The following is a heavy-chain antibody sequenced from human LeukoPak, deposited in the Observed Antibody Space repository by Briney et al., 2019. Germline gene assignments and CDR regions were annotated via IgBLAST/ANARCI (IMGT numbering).Heavy chain of an antibody. CDR1: VGTFSSYA. J-gene: IGHJ3*02. Sequence: ASVKVSCKASVGTFSSYAISWVRQAPGQGLGWMGRIIPILGIANYAQKFQGRVTITADKSTSTAYMELSSLRSEDTAVYYCARADGKLDAFDIWGQGTMVTVSS. CDR2: IIPILGIA. CDR3: ARADGKLDAFDI. V-gene: IGHV1-69*04. D-gene: IGHD5-24*01.